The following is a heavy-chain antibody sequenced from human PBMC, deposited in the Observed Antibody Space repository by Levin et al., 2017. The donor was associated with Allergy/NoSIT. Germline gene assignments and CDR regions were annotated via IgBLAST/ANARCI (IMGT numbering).Heavy chain of an antibody. CDR1: GGSFSGYY. CDR3: ARDDTVTRGFDP. CDR2: INHSGST. V-gene: IGHV4-34*01. D-gene: IGHD4-17*01. Sequence: SETLSLTCAVYGGSFSGYYWSWIRQPPGKGLEWIGEINHSGSTNYNPSLKSRVTISVDTSKNQFSLKLSSVTAADTAVYYCARDDTVTRGFDPWGQGTLVTVSS. J-gene: IGHJ5*02.